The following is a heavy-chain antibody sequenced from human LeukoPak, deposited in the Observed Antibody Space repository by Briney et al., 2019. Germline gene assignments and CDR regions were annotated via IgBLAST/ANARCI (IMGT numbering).Heavy chain of an antibody. V-gene: IGHV4-34*01. CDR1: GGSFSGYY. CDR3: ARARFEVYTMRSFYYGMDV. D-gene: IGHD2-2*02. Sequence: KPSETLSLTCAVYGGSFSGYYWSWIRQPPGKGLEGIGEINDSESTSYAPSLKNRVTISLDTSKNQFSLKMFSMTAADTAVYYCARARFEVYTMRSFYYGMDVWGQGTTVTVSS. J-gene: IGHJ6*02. CDR2: INDSEST.